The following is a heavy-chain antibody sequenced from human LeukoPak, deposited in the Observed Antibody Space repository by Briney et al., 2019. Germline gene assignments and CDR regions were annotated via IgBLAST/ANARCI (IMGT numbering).Heavy chain of an antibody. V-gene: IGHV1-46*01. CDR1: GYTFTSYY. J-gene: IGHJ4*02. CDR2: INPSGGST. CDR3: ARTEPIHPAGFDY. Sequence: ASVKVSCKASGYTFTSYYMHWVRQAPGQGLEWMGIINPSGGSTSYAQKFQSRVTITRDTSTSTVYMEPSSLRSEDTAVYYCARTEPIHPAGFDYWGQGTLVTVSS. D-gene: IGHD5-18*01.